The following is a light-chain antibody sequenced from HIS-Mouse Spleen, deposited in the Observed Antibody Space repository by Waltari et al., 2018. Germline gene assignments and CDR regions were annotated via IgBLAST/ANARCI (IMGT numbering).Light chain of an antibody. Sequence: QSVLTQPPSASGTPGQRVTISCSGRSSTIGRNTVNWYQQLPGTAPKLLIYSNNQRPSGVPDRFSGSKSGTSASLAISGLQSEDEADYYCAAWDDSLNGYVFGTGTKVTVL. V-gene: IGLV1-44*01. CDR1: SSTIGRNT. CDR2: SNN. J-gene: IGLJ1*01. CDR3: AAWDDSLNGYV.